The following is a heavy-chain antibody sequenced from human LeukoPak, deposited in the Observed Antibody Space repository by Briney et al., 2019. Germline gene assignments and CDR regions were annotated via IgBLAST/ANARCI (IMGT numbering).Heavy chain of an antibody. CDR2: IYYSGST. V-gene: IGHV4-39*01. D-gene: IGHD3-3*01. J-gene: IGHJ4*02. CDR1: GGSISSSSYY. Sequence: PSETLSLTCTVSGGSISSSSYYWGWIRQPPGKGLEGIGSIYYSGSTYYNPSLKSRVTISVDTSKNQFSLKLSSVTAADTAVYYCASRGTYDFWSGYSDYWGQGTLVTVSS. CDR3: ASRGTYDFWSGYSDY.